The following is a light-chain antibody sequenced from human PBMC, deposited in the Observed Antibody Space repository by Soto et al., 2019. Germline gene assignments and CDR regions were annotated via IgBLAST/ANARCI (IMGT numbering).Light chain of an antibody. CDR3: QYWSDYRWT. J-gene: IGKJ1*01. CDR2: NTS. CDR1: QSISSW. Sequence: DIPLTQSPSTLSTSVGDRVTISCRASQSISSWLAWYQQKPGKAPKLLIYNTSNLESGVPPRFGGSGSGTEFTLTISSLQPDDFATSYRQYWSDYRWTFGQGTKVEIK. V-gene: IGKV1-5*03.